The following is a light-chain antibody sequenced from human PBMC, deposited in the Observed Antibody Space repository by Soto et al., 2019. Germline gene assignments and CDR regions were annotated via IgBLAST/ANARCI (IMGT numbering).Light chain of an antibody. J-gene: IGKJ4*01. V-gene: IGKV1-5*01. CDR1: QNINTW. Sequence: DIQMTQSPSTVSASVGDRVTITCRASQNINTWLAWYQQKPGKAPKLLIYDASSLESGVPSRFSGSGSGTEFTLTIRSLQPEDFATYFCQQTNSHPLTFGGGAKVDIK. CDR3: QQTNSHPLT. CDR2: DAS.